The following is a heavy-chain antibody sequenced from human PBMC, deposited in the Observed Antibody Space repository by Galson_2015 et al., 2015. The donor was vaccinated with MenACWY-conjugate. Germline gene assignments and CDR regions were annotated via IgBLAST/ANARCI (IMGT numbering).Heavy chain of an antibody. CDR2: VFENGTT. CDR1: GASITSSDYY. Sequence: SETLSLTCTASGASITSSDYYGGWIRQPPGKRLEWIGTVFENGTTYYNPFLKSRVIISVNTSKNQISLTLNSATAADTAVYYCARESSYCRGGTCGYHWG. J-gene: IGHJ1*01. V-gene: IGHV4-39*07. CDR3: ARESSYCRGGTCGYH. D-gene: IGHD2-15*01.